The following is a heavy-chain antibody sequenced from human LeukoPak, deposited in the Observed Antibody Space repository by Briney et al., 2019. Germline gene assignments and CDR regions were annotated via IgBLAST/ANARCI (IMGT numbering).Heavy chain of an antibody. CDR1: GGSISDYS. CDR2: IYHSGST. J-gene: IGHJ4*02. CDR3: TRRRGGGDGFFDY. D-gene: IGHD3-16*01. Sequence: SETLSLTCTVSGGSISDYSWSWIRQPPGKALEWFGYIYHSGSTNYNPSLKSRVTISVDTSKNQFSLKLSSVTAADTAVYYCTRRRGGGDGFFDYWGQGTLVTVSS. V-gene: IGHV4-59*08.